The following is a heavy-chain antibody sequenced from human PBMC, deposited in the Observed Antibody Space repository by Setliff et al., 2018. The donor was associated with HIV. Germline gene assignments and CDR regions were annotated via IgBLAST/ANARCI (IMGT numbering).Heavy chain of an antibody. CDR2: IYHSGST. CDR1: GGSISSNW. J-gene: IGHJ6*03. CDR3: ARKSYYYDSGGYHNYMDV. D-gene: IGHD3-22*01. Sequence: PSETLSLTCAVSGGSISSNWWSWVRQSPGKGLEWIGEIYHSGSTHYNPSLQSRVTISVDKSKNQFSLKLSSVTAADTAVYYCARKSYYYDSGGYHNYMDVWGKGTTVTVSS. V-gene: IGHV4-4*02.